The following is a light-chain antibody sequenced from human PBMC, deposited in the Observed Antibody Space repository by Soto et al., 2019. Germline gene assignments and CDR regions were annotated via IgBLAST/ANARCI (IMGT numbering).Light chain of an antibody. CDR3: HQYASSRT. CDR1: QSVSSRY. CDR2: AAS. J-gene: IGKJ1*01. V-gene: IGKV3-20*01. Sequence: EIVLTQSPVTLSLSPGERATLSCRDSQSVSSRYFAWYQQMPGQAPRLLIYAASSRAAGIPDRFSGSGSGTDFSLTISRLEPEDFAVYYCHQYASSRTFGPGTKVE.